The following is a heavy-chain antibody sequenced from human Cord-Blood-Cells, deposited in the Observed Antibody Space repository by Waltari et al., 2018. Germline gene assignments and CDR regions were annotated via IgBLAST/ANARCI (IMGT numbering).Heavy chain of an antibody. V-gene: IGHV3-73*02. CDR1: GFTFSGSA. J-gene: IGHJ4*02. CDR2: IRSKANSYAT. CDR3: TRHGKTEDDY. D-gene: IGHD7-27*01. Sequence: EVQLVESGGGLVQPGGSLKLSCAASGFTFSGSAMPWVRQASGKGLEGVGRIRSKANSYATAYAASVKGRFTISRDDSKNTAYLQMNSLKTEDTAVYYCTRHGKTEDDYWGQGTLVTVSS.